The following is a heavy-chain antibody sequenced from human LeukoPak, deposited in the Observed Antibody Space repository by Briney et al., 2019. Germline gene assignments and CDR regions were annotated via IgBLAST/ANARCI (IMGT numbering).Heavy chain of an antibody. J-gene: IGHJ6*02. CDR3: AKEVTMVRGVIGLPYYYYGMDV. CDR1: GFTFSSYG. CDR2: ISYDGSNK. Sequence: PGGSLRLSCAASGFTFSSYGMHWVRQAPGKGLEWVAVISYDGSNKYYADSVKGRFTISRDNSKNTLYLQMNSLRAEDTAVYYCAKEVTMVRGVIGLPYYYYGMDVWGQGTTVTVSS. D-gene: IGHD3-10*01. V-gene: IGHV3-30*18.